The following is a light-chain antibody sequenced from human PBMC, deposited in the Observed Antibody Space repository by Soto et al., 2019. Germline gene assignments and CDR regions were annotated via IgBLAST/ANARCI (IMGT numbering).Light chain of an antibody. Sequence: DIQMTQSPSSLSASVGDRVTITCRASQSINSHVNWYQQKPGKVPSLLIYATSTLQSAVPSRFSGSGFGTHFTLTINSLQPEDVATYYCQQFHNNPTFGQGTKLQI. CDR1: QSINSH. V-gene: IGKV1-39*01. CDR3: QQFHNNPT. CDR2: ATS. J-gene: IGKJ2*01.